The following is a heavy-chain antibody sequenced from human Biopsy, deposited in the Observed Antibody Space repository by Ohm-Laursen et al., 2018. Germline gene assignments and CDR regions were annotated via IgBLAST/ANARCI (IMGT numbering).Heavy chain of an antibody. CDR3: ASGSHYYDGSGFYSFDN. D-gene: IGHD3-22*01. CDR2: IQKDGNGK. J-gene: IGHJ4*02. Sequence: SLRLSCAASGFSFSTYWMTWVRQAPGKGLEWVSNIQKDGNGKYYVNSVKGRFTISRDNDKNSLSLQMNNPRAEDTAVYYCASGSHYYDGSGFYSFDNWGQGTLVTVSS. CDR1: GFSFSTYW. V-gene: IGHV3-7*01.